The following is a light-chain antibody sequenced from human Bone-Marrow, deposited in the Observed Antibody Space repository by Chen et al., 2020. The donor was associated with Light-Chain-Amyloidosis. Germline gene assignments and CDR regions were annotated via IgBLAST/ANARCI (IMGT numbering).Light chain of an antibody. CDR2: DDS. V-gene: IGLV3-21*02. CDR3: QVWDRSSDRPV. J-gene: IGLJ3*02. Sequence: SYVLTPPSSASVAPRQTATISCGGNNIGSTSVHWYQQTPGQAPLLVVYDDSDRPSGIPERLSGSNSGNTATLTISRVEAGDEADYYCQVWDRSSDRPVFGGGTKLTVL. CDR1: NIGSTS.